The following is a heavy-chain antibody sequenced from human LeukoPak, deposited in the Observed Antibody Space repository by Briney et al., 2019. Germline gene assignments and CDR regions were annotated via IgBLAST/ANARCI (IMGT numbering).Heavy chain of an antibody. CDR2: IYTGGST. Sequence: SETLSLTCTVSGGSISSNYWSWIRQPAGKGLEWIGRIYTGGSTNYNPSLKSRVTMSVDTSKNQFSLKLSSVTAADTAVYYCARDRLFYYYYYMDVWGKGTTVTISS. D-gene: IGHD6-6*01. V-gene: IGHV4-4*07. J-gene: IGHJ6*03. CDR3: ARDRLFYYYYYMDV. CDR1: GGSISSNY.